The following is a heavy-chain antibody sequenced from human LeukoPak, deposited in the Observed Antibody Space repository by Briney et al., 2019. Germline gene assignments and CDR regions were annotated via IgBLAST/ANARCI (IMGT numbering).Heavy chain of an antibody. J-gene: IGHJ6*02. CDR1: GFTFSSYD. CDR2: IGIAGDT. D-gene: IGHD5-12*01. Sequence: GGSLRLSCAASGFTFSSYDMHWVSQATGKGLEWVSAIGIAGDTYYPGSVKGRFTISRENAKNSLYLQMNSLRAGDTAVYYCARGGYSGYDSHYYYGLDGWGQGTTVTVSS. V-gene: IGHV3-13*01. CDR3: ARGGYSGYDSHYYYGLDG.